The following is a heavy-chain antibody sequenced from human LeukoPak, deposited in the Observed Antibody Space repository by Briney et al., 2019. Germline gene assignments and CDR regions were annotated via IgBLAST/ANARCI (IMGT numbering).Heavy chain of an antibody. CDR1: GVTFSSYA. D-gene: IGHD3-22*01. J-gene: IGHJ4*02. Sequence: PGGSLRLSCAVSGVTFSSYAMSWVRQAPGKGLEWVSVIYSGGSTYYADSVKGRFTISRDNSKNTLYLQMNSLRAEDTAVYYCARDYDSSGYQDYWGQGTLVTVSS. V-gene: IGHV3-66*01. CDR3: ARDYDSSGYQDY. CDR2: IYSGGST.